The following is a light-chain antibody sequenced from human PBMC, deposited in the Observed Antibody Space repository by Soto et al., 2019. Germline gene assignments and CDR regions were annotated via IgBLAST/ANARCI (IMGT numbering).Light chain of an antibody. Sequence: EIVLTQSPATLSLSPGERATLSCRASQSVSIYLAWYQQKPGQAPRLLIYDASNRATGIPARFSGSGSGTDFTLTISSLEPEDLAVYYCQQRSNWPPMYTFGQGTKLEIK. J-gene: IGKJ2*01. V-gene: IGKV3-11*01. CDR3: QQRSNWPPMYT. CDR2: DAS. CDR1: QSVSIY.